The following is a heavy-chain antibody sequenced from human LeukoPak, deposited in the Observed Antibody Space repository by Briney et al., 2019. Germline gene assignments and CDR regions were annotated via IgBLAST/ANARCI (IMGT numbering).Heavy chain of an antibody. Sequence: ASVKVSCKASGYTFTGYYMHWVRQAPGQGLEWVGWINPNSGGTNYAQKFQGRVTMTRDTSISTAYMELSRLRSDDTAVYYCARVSVGYYGSGSYYPTLYYMDVWGKGTTVTVSS. V-gene: IGHV1-2*02. CDR1: GYTFTGYY. J-gene: IGHJ6*03. D-gene: IGHD3-10*01. CDR3: ARVSVGYYGSGSYYPTLYYMDV. CDR2: INPNSGGT.